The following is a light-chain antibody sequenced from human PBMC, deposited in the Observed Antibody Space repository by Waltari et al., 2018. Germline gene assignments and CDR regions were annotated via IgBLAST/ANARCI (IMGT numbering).Light chain of an antibody. J-gene: IGLJ3*02. CDR1: ALPKKY. Sequence: SYELTQPPSVSVSPGQTARTTCPGDALPKKYAYWSQQKAGQVPVLLIYEEIKRQSGIPGRFSASSSGTMATLTISGVQVEDEADYYCYSTDSSGDIWLFGGGTKLTVL. CDR3: YSTDSSGDIWL. CDR2: EEI. V-gene: IGLV3-10*01.